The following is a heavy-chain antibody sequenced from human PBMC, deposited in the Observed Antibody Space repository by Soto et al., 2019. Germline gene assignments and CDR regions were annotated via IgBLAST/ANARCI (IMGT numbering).Heavy chain of an antibody. D-gene: IGHD2-8*01. CDR2: IKQDGSEK. J-gene: IGHJ6*03. CDR3: ARDGYCTNGVCYHYYYYMDV. V-gene: IGHV3-7*01. CDR1: GFTFSSYW. Sequence: GGSLRLSCAASGFTFSSYWMSWVRQAPGKGLEWVANIKQDGSEKYYVDSVKGRFTISRDNAKNSLYLQMNSLRAEDTAVYYCARDGYCTNGVCYHYYYYMDVWGKGTTVTVS.